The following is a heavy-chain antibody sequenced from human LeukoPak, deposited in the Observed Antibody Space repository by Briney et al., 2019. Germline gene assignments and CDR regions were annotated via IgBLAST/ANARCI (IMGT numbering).Heavy chain of an antibody. CDR1: GYRFTSHW. CDR2: IDASDGYT. J-gene: IGHJ4*02. D-gene: IGHD2/OR15-2a*01. V-gene: IGHV5-10-1*01. CDR3: ARTPAVTPDY. Sequence: GGALKISFQGSGYRFTSHWITWVRPMPGKGREWMGRIDASDGYTNYSPSFQGHVTISADKSISTAYLQWSSLKASDTAMYYCARTPAVTPDYWGQGTLVTVSS.